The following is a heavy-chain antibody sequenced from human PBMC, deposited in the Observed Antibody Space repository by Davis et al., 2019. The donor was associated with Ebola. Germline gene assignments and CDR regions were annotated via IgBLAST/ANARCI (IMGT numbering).Heavy chain of an antibody. Sequence: SLKIPCAASGFTFDDHAMHWVRQAPGKGLEWVSGISWNSGSIGYADSVKGRFTIPRDNAKNSLYLQMNSLRAEDTAVYYCARDGSNSYFDYWGQGNLVTVSS. J-gene: IGHJ4*02. CDR3: ARDGSNSYFDY. CDR2: ISWNSGSI. V-gene: IGHV3-9*01. D-gene: IGHD6-6*01. CDR1: GFTFDDHA.